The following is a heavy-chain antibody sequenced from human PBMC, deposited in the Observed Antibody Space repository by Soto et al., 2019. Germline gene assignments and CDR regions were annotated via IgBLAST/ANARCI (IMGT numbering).Heavy chain of an antibody. CDR2: IIPIFGTA. CDR1: GGTFSSYA. CDR3: ARDRKHSSSWYFGYYYGMDV. V-gene: IGHV1-69*13. D-gene: IGHD6-13*01. Sequence: SVKVSCKASGGTFSSYAMSWVRQAPGQGLEWMGGIIPIFGTANYAQKFQGRVTITADESTSTAYMELSSLRSEDTAVYYCARDRKHSSSWYFGYYYGMDVWGQGTTVTVSS. J-gene: IGHJ6*02.